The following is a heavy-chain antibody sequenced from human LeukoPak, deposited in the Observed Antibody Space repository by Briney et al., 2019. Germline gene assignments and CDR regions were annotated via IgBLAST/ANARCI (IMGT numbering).Heavy chain of an antibody. J-gene: IGHJ4*02. CDR3: ARYPYVWGSYRFPQPY. D-gene: IGHD3-16*02. V-gene: IGHV4-30-4*01. Sequence: PSETLSLTCTVSGGSISSGDYYWSWIRQPPGKGLEWIGYIYYSGSTYYNPSLKSRVTISVDTSKNQFSLKLSSVTAADTAVYYCARYPYVWGSYRFPQPYWGQGTLVTVSS. CDR2: IYYSGST. CDR1: GGSISSGDYY.